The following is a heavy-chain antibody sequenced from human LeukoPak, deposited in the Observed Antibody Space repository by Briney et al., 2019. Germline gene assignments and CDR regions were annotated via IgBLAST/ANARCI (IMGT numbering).Heavy chain of an antibody. CDR1: GYSISSGYY. Sequence: SETLSLTCTVSGYSISSGYYWGWIRQPPGKGLEWIGSIYHSGSTYYNPSLKSRVTISVDTSKNQFSLKLSSVTAADTAVYYCARALGITGTTNWFDPWGQGTLVTVSS. V-gene: IGHV4-38-2*02. CDR2: IYHSGST. J-gene: IGHJ5*02. CDR3: ARALGITGTTNWFDP. D-gene: IGHD1-20*01.